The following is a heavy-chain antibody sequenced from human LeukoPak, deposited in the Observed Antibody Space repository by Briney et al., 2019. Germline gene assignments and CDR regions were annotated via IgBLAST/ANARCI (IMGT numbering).Heavy chain of an antibody. J-gene: IGHJ4*02. CDR2: IWYEGSNK. Sequence: GGSLRCYCAASGFTFSSYGMQWVRPAPGNGREGVAGIWYEGSNKYYAHSVKGRFTTSRDNSKNTLYLQMNSLSAEATDVYYCASAPQGASLFDSWGQGTLVTVSS. V-gene: IGHV3-33*01. CDR3: ASAPQGASLFDS. CDR1: GFTFSSYG.